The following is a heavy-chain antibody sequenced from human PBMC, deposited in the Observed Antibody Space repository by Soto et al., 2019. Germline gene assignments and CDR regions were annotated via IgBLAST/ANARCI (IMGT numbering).Heavy chain of an antibody. CDR3: ARDCSGGSCYSLFYYYGMDV. CDR1: GGSISSYY. D-gene: IGHD2-15*01. CDR2: IYTSGST. V-gene: IGHV4-4*07. J-gene: IGHJ6*02. Sequence: SETLSLTCPVSGGSISSYYWSWIRQPAGKGLEWIGRIYTSGSTNYNPSLKSRVTMSVDTSKNQFSLKLSSVTAADTAVYYCARDCSGGSCYSLFYYYGMDVWGQGTTVTVSS.